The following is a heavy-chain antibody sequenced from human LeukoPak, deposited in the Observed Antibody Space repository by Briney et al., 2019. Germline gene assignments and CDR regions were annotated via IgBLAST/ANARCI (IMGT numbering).Heavy chain of an antibody. Sequence: PSETLSLTCTVSGGSISDAAYYWSWIRQHPGEGLKWIGYIYYSGSTNYNPSLKSRVTISVDTSKNQFSLELSSVTAADTAVYYCAREKNFDWLGDAFDIWGQETMVTVSS. J-gene: IGHJ3*02. CDR1: GGSISDAAYY. V-gene: IGHV4-61*08. D-gene: IGHD3-9*01. CDR2: IYYSGST. CDR3: AREKNFDWLGDAFDI.